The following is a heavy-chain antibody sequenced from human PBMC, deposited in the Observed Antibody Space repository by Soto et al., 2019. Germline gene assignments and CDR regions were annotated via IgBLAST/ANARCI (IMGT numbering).Heavy chain of an antibody. CDR2: INPITGGT. CDR1: GSTFTSYY. CDR3: ARNYYDSSDRDYLDY. J-gene: IGHJ4*02. D-gene: IGHD3-22*01. V-gene: IGHV1-2*02. Sequence: ASVKASCKASGSTFTSYYIHSLRQAPVQGLEWMGWINPITGGTNYAPKFQGRVTMTRDTSITTAYMELSGLRSDDTAVYYCARNYYDSSDRDYLDYWGQGTPVTVSS.